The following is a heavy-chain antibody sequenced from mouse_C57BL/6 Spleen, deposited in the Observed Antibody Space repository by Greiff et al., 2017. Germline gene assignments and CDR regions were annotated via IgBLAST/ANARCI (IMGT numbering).Heavy chain of an antibody. CDR3: ARDHDY. CDR2: IYPGSGNT. CDR1: GYTFTDYY. J-gene: IGHJ2*01. V-gene: IGHV1-76*01. Sequence: VQLVESGAELVRPGASVKLSCKASGYTFTDYYINWVKQRPGQGLEWIARIYPGSGNTYYNEKFKGKATLTAEKSSSTAYMQLSSLTSEDSAVYFCARDHDYWGQGTTLTVSS.